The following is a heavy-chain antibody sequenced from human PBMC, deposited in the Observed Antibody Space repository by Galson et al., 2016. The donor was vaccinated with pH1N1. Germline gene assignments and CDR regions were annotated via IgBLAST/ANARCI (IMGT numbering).Heavy chain of an antibody. D-gene: IGHD1-26*01. Sequence: SLRLSCAASGFTFTAYSMIWVRQAAGKGLEWVSSITSNSFYMYYADSVKGRFTISRDNAKNYLYLHINNLRAEDTAVYYCARNPGRPRLYYMDVWGKGTTVTVSS. CDR2: ITSNSFYM. CDR3: ARNPGRPRLYYMDV. CDR1: GFTFTAYS. V-gene: IGHV3-21*06. J-gene: IGHJ6*03.